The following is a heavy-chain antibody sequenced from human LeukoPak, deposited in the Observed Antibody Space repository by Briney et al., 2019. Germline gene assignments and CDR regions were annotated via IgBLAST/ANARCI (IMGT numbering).Heavy chain of an antibody. CDR3: ARGRSYSSGYFDY. CDR1: GFTFSSYA. J-gene: IGHJ4*02. Sequence: PGGSLRLSCAASGFTFSSYAMSWVRQAPGKGLEWVSAISGSGGSTYYADSVKGRFTISRDNSKNTLYLQMNSLRAEDTAVYYCARGRSYSSGYFDYWGQGTLVTVSS. V-gene: IGHV3-23*01. D-gene: IGHD3-22*01. CDR2: ISGSGGST.